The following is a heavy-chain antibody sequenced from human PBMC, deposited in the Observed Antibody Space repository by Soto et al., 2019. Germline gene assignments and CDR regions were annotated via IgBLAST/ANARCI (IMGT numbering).Heavy chain of an antibody. CDR2: VSGYNGDT. D-gene: IGHD3-9*01. CDR3: ARASGRDILTGYKDY. CDR1: GYTFISYG. V-gene: IGHV1-18*01. J-gene: IGHJ4*02. Sequence: QVQLEQSGAEVKQPGASVKVACKASGYTFISYGVSWVRQAPGQGLEWMGWVSGYNGDTTFAQRFLGRLIMTADTSASTVYMELRTLRSDDTAVYYCARASGRDILTGYKDYWGQGTLVTVSS.